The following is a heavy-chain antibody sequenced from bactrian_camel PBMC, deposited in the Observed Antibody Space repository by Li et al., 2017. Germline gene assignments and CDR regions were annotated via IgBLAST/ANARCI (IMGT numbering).Heavy chain of an antibody. V-gene: IGHV3S6*01. CDR1: GLPSSNYW. D-gene: IGHD5*01. J-gene: IGHJ4*01. CDR2: ISSGGGYT. Sequence: HVQLVESGGGLVQPGGSLRISCTASGLPSSNYWMNWVRQAPGKGLEWISSISSGGGYTAYAESVKGRFTISRDNAKNTLYLQMSSLKTEDTAVYYCATGLLADHGLGLGTQVTVS.